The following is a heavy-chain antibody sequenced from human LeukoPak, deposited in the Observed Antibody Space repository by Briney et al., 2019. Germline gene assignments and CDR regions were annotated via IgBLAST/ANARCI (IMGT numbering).Heavy chain of an antibody. CDR2: IYSSGSA. D-gene: IGHD3-22*01. V-gene: IGHV4-39*07. CDR3: AIVVVRKFDY. CDR1: GGSMNSNNYY. J-gene: IGHJ4*02. Sequence: SETLSLTCTVSGGSMNSNNYYWGWIRQPPGKGLEWIGSIYSSGSASYNPSLKSRVSIVLDTSKNQFSLKVTSVTAADTAVYYCAIVVVRKFDYWGQGTLVTVSS.